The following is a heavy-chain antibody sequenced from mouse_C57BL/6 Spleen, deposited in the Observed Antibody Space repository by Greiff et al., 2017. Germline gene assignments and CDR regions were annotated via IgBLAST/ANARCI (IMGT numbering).Heavy chain of an antibody. Sequence: VQLQQPGAELVKPGASVKLSCKASGYTFTSYWMHWVKQRPGQGLEWIGMIHPNSGSTNYNEKFKSKATLTVDKSSSTAYMQLSSLTSEDSAVYYCAQAAKASAMAYWGQGTSVTVSS. CDR1: GYTFTSYW. CDR3: AQAAKASAMAY. J-gene: IGHJ4*01. CDR2: IHPNSGST. D-gene: IGHD3-2*02. V-gene: IGHV1-64*01.